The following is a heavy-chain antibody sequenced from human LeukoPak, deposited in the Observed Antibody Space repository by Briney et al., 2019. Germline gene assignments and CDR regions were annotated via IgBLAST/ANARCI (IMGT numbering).Heavy chain of an antibody. J-gene: IGHJ4*02. D-gene: IGHD3-22*01. Sequence: GGSLRLSCAASGFIFSSYEMSWVRQSPGKGLEWVSYISSSGDNIYYADSVKGRFTISRDNAKNSLYLQMDSLRAEGTAVYYCARFGSNYYPFDYWGQGTLVTVSS. CDR3: ARFGSNYYPFDY. V-gene: IGHV3-48*03. CDR2: ISSSGDNI. CDR1: GFIFSSYE.